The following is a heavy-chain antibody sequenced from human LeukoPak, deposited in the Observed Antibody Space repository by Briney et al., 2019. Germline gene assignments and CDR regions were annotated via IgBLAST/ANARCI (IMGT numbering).Heavy chain of an antibody. CDR1: GFTFSSHW. V-gene: IGHV3-7*03. D-gene: IGHD2-21*01. CDR3: ARLGLPDY. J-gene: IGHJ4*02. CDR2: IKHDGSEK. Sequence: GGSLRLSCAGSGFTFSSHWMTWVRQTPGKGLEWVASIKHDGSEKNYVDSVKGRFTISRDNAKNSLYVEMNNLRGEDTAVYYCARLGLPDYWGQGTLVTVSS.